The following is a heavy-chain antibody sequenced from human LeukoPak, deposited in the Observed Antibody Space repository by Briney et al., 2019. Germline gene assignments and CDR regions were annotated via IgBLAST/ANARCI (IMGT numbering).Heavy chain of an antibody. D-gene: IGHD1-7*01. J-gene: IGHJ3*02. CDR3: ASLAAVTGANAFDI. CDR2: ISGSGGST. CDR1: GFTFSSYA. Sequence: GGSLRLSCAASGFTFSSYAMSWVRQAPGKGLEWVSAISGSGGSTYYADSVKGRFTISRDNAKNTLYLQMNGLRVEDTAVYFCASLAAVTGANAFDIWGQGTMVTVSS. V-gene: IGHV3-23*01.